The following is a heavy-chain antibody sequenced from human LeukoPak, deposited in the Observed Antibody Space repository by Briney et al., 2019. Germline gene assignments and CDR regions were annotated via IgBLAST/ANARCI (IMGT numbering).Heavy chain of an antibody. D-gene: IGHD6-13*01. CDR2: MNPNSGNT. CDR1: GYTFTNYD. Sequence: ASVKVSCKASGYTFTNYDIKWVRQATGQGLEWMGWMNPNSGNTGYAQKFQGRVTMTRNTPISTAYMELSSLTSDDTAVYYCARGPSSSWSPGWFDPWGQGTLVTVSS. V-gene: IGHV1-8*01. J-gene: IGHJ5*02. CDR3: ARGPSSSWSPGWFDP.